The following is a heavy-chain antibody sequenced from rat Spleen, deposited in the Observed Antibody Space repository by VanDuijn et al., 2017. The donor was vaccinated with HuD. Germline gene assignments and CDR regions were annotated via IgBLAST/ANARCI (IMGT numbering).Heavy chain of an antibody. V-gene: IGHV5S10*01. J-gene: IGHJ2*01. CDR1: GFTFSDYN. Sequence: EVQLVESGGGLVQPGGSLKLSCAASGFTFSDYNMAWVRQAPKNGLEWVATIIYDGSRTFYRNSVKGRFTISRDNAKSTLFLQMDSLTSEDTATYYCARETGYNSYFDYWGQGVMVTVSS. D-gene: IGHD1-4*01. CDR2: IIYDGSRT. CDR3: ARETGYNSYFDY.